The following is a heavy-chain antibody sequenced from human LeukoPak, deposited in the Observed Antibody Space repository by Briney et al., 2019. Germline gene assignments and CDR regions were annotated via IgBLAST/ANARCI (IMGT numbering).Heavy chain of an antibody. CDR3: ARAIGVVYTSNRHAIDY. Sequence: SETLSLTCTVSGGSISSSSYYWGWIRQPPGKGLEWIGSIYYSGSTYYNPSLKGRVTISVDTSKSQFSLKLSSVTAADTAVYYCARAIGVVYTSNRHAIDYWGQGTLVTVSS. D-gene: IGHD6-13*01. CDR1: GGSISSSSYY. J-gene: IGHJ4*02. CDR2: IYYSGST. V-gene: IGHV4-39*07.